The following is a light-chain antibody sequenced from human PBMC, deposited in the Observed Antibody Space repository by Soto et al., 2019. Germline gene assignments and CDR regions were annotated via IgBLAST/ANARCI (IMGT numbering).Light chain of an antibody. CDR1: SSDVGGYNS. Sequence: QSALTQPASVPGSPGQSITISCTGTSSDVGGYNSVSWYQQHPGKAPKLMIYEVSNRPSGVSNRFSGSKSGNTASLTISGLQAEDEADYYCSSYTSSITLVFGTGTKVTVL. V-gene: IGLV2-14*01. J-gene: IGLJ1*01. CDR2: EVS. CDR3: SSYTSSITLV.